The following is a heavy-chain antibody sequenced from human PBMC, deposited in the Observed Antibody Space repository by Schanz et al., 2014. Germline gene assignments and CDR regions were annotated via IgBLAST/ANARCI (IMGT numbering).Heavy chain of an antibody. Sequence: QLQLQESGSGLVKPSQTLSLTCAVSGGSISRGFYSWNWIRQPPGRGLEWIGCIYYSGSTYYNPSLKTRVTISIDRAKDQSSLGLNSVTAADTAVYYCAREDRYYHGLDVWGQGTTVTVS. J-gene: IGHJ6*02. CDR1: GGSISRGFYS. CDR2: IYYSGST. CDR3: AREDRYYHGLDV. V-gene: IGHV4-30-2*01.